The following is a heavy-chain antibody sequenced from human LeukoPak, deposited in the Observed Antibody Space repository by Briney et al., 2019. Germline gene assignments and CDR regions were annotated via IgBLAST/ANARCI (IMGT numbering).Heavy chain of an antibody. CDR1: GYTFTRYD. CDR2: TNLNNGNT. CDR3: ARGFYYYGLDV. J-gene: IGHJ6*02. V-gene: IGHV1-8*01. Sequence: ASVKVSRKASGYTFTRYDINAVRQARGEGLEWMGWTNLNNGNTGYAQKLQGRVTMTRSTSIDTAYMELNTLTSDDTAAYYCARGFYYYGLDVWGQGTTVTVSS.